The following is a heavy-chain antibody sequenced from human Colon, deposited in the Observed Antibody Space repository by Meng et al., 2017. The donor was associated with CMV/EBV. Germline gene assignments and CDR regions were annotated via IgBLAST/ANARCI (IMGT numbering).Heavy chain of an antibody. V-gene: IGHV4-59*11. D-gene: IGHD1-1*01. CDR2: IYYSGSA. CDR1: GDSLRDHY. CDR3: ARGLGHASNNSHDS. Sequence: SETLSLTCTVSGDSLRDHYWSWIRQPPGKGLEWMGYIYYSGSATYSPSLKSRITISVDTSKKQFSLNLRSVTPADTAMYFCARGLGHASNNSHDSWGQGTLVTVPQ. J-gene: IGHJ4*02.